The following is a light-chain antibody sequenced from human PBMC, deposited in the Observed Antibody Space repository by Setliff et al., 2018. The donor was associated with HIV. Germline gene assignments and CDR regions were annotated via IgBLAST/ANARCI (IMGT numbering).Light chain of an antibody. CDR3: ASYRSPATYG. CDR1: SSDVGGYDF. CDR2: DVS. Sequence: QSALAQPASVSGSPGQSITISCIGTSSDVGGYDFVSWYQQRPGKAPQLIIFDVSERPSGVSHRFSGSKSGNTASLTISGLQTEDEADYFCASYRSPATYGFGIGTKAPS. V-gene: IGLV2-14*03. J-gene: IGLJ1*01.